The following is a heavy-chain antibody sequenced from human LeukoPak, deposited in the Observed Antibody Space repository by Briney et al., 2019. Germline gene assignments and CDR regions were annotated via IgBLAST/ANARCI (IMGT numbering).Heavy chain of an antibody. J-gene: IGHJ5*02. CDR2: IYYSGST. D-gene: IGHD6-19*01. CDR3: ARLQNGQWLVVWNNWFDP. V-gene: IGHV4-39*01. Sequence: SETLSLTCTVSGGSISSSSYYWGWIRQPPGKGLEWIGSIYYSGSTYYNPSLKSRVTISVDTSKNQFSLKLSSVTAADTAVYYCARLQNGQWLVVWNNWFDPWGQGTLVTVSS. CDR1: GGSISSSSYY.